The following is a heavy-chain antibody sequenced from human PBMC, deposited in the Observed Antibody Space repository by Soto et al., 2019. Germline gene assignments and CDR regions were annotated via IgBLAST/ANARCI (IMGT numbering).Heavy chain of an antibody. J-gene: IGHJ4*02. CDR1: GFTFGDYA. D-gene: IGHD2-15*01. CDR3: TRDFTPIVVVAATPGGSNY. V-gene: IGHV3-49*04. Sequence: GGSLRLSCTASGFTFGDYAMSWVRQAPGKGLEWVGFIRSKAYGGTTEYAASVKGRFTISRDDSKSIAYLQMNSLKTEDTAVYYCTRDFTPIVVVAATPGGSNYWGQGTLVTVSS. CDR2: IRSKAYGGTT.